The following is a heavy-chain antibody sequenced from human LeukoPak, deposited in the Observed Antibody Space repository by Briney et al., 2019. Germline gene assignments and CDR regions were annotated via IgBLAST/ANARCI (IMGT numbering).Heavy chain of an antibody. CDR2: ISYDGSNK. V-gene: IGHV3-30*01. J-gene: IGHJ4*02. D-gene: IGHD1-26*01. CDR3: ASGGYIGTLDY. CDR1: GFTFSSYA. Sequence: GGSLRLFCAASGFTFSSYAMHWVRQAPGKGLEWVAVISYDGSNKYYADSVKGRFTISRDNSKNTLYLQMNSLRAEDTAVYYCASGGYIGTLDYWGQGTLVTVSS.